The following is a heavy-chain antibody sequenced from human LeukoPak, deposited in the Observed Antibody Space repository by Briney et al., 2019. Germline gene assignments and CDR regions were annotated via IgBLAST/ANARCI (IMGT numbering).Heavy chain of an antibody. CDR1: GFTFTSYD. D-gene: IGHD3-22*01. CDR3: ASYDSSGYYRHDGYFDL. J-gene: IGHJ2*01. Sequence: GSVKVSCKASGFTFTSYDINWVRQAAGQGLEWMGWMNPNSGNAAYAQKFQGRVTMTRDTSISTAYMELSSLRSEDTAVYYCASYDSSGYYRHDGYFDLWGRGTLVTVSS. CDR2: MNPNSGNA. V-gene: IGHV1-8*01.